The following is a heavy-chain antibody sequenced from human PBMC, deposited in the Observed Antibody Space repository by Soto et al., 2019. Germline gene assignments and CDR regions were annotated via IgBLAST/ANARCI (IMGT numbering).Heavy chain of an antibody. D-gene: IGHD2-2*01. J-gene: IGHJ4*02. V-gene: IGHV3-23*01. CDR1: RFTFSNYA. CDR2: ISGSGGST. CDR3: AKGRGYCTSTSCYVGSDY. Sequence: EVQLLESGGGLVQPGGSLRLSCAADRFTFSNYAVSWVRQAPGKGLEWVSAISGSGGSTYYADSVKGRFTISRDNSKNTLYLQMNSLRAEDTAVYYCAKGRGYCTSTSCYVGSDYWGQGTLVTVSS.